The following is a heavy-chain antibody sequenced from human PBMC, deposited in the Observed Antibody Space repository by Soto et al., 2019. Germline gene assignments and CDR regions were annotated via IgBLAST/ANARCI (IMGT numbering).Heavy chain of an antibody. CDR2: ISSSGSTI. V-gene: IGHV3-48*03. Sequence: GGSLRLSCAASGLTFSSYEMNRVRQAPGKGLEWVSYISSSGSTIYYADSVKGRFTISRDNAKNSLYLQMNSLRAEDTAVYYCARAFYYYYGMDVWGQGTTVTVSS. CDR3: ARAFYYYYGMDV. CDR1: GLTFSSYE. J-gene: IGHJ6*02.